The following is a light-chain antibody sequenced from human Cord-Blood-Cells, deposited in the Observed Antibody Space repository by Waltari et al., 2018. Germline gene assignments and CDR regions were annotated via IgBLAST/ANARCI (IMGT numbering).Light chain of an antibody. CDR3: CSYAGSYV. V-gene: IGLV2-11*01. CDR2: DLS. CDR1: SRDVGGYNY. Sequence: QSALTQPRSVSGSPGQSVTISCPGTSRDVGGYNYVSWYQQHPGKAPKLMIYDLSKRPSGVPDRFSGSKSGNTASLTISGLQAEDEADYYCCSYAGSYVFGTGTKVTVL. J-gene: IGLJ1*01.